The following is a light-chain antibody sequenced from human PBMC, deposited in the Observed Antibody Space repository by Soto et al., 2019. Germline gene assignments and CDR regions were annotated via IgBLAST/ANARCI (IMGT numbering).Light chain of an antibody. CDR1: SSDVGGYNY. CDR2: DVS. Sequence: QSALTQPRSVSGSPGQSVTISCTGTSSDVGGYNYVSWYQQHPGKAPKLMIYDVSKRPSGVPDRFSGSKSANTASLTISGLQAEDEADHNCCSYAGSYTFVFGTGTKVTV. J-gene: IGLJ1*01. CDR3: CSYAGSYTFV. V-gene: IGLV2-11*01.